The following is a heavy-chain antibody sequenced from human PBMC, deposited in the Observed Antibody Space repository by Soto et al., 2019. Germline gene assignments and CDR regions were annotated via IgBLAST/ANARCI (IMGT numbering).Heavy chain of an antibody. D-gene: IGHD6-13*01. CDR1: GFTFTNYW. CDR3: AKPLGPYSSSWPFDY. J-gene: IGHJ4*02. CDR2: IDGSNK. Sequence: GGSLRLSCAASGFTFTNYWMHWVRQVPGKGLVWVSRIDGSNKYYADSVKGRFTISRDNSKNTLYLQMNSLRAEDTAVYYCAKPLGPYSSSWPFDYWGQGTLVTVSS. V-gene: IGHV3-30*02.